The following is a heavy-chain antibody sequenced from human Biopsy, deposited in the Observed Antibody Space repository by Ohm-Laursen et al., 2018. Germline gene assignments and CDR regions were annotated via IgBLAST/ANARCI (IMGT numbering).Heavy chain of an antibody. J-gene: IGHJ4*02. V-gene: IGHV1-24*01. CDR3: AADINVWNVNY. D-gene: IGHD1-1*01. Sequence: ASVKVSCKVSGYTLTELSMHWVRQAPGKGLEWMGGFAPENGKTVYARNFQARVSMTEDTSTDTAYMELTSLRSEDTAVYYCAADINVWNVNYWGQGTQVTVSS. CDR2: FAPENGKT. CDR1: GYTLTELS.